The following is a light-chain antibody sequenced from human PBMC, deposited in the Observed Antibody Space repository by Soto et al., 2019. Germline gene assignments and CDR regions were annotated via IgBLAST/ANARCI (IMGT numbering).Light chain of an antibody. CDR2: DAS. Sequence: IQMTQAPSAQSASVGDRVTMTCLASQSIKTWLAWYQRKPGRAPNLLIYDASSLQSGVPSRFSGSGSGTEFTLTISSLQPDDSATYYCQQYESYSWTFGQGTKVDI. J-gene: IGKJ1*01. CDR3: QQYESYSWT. V-gene: IGKV1-5*01. CDR1: QSIKTW.